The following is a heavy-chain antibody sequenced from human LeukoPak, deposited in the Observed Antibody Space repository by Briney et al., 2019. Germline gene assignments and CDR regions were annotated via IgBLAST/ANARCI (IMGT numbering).Heavy chain of an antibody. J-gene: IGHJ5*02. Sequence: SETLSLTCAVYGGSFSGYYWSWIRQPPGKGLEWIGEINHSGSTNYNPSLKSRVTISVDTSKNQFSLKLSSVTAADTAVYYCARGRYCSSTSCPRRVDNWFDPWGRGTLVTVSS. V-gene: IGHV4-34*01. CDR2: INHSGST. CDR3: ARGRYCSSTSCPRRVDNWFDP. D-gene: IGHD2-2*01. CDR1: GGSFSGYY.